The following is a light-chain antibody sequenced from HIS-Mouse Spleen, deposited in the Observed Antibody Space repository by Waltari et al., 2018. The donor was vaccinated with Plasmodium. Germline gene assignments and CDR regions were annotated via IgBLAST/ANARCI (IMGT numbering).Light chain of an antibody. CDR1: QVISNY. V-gene: IGKV1-27*01. J-gene: IGKJ1*01. Sequence: DIQMTQSPSSLSASVGDRVTITCRASQVISNYLAWYQQKPGKVPKLLIYAASTLQSGVPSRFSGSGAGTEFTITISSLQPEDVATYYCQKYNSAPWTFGQGTKVEIK. CDR3: QKYNSAPWT. CDR2: AAS.